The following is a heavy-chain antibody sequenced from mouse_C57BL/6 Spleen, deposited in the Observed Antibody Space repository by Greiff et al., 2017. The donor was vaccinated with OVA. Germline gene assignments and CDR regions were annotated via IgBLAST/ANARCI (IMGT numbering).Heavy chain of an antibody. CDR3: AREDLRGYFDY. CDR1: GYSITSGYD. V-gene: IGHV3-1*01. CDR2: ISYSGST. J-gene: IGHJ2*01. Sequence: EVKLVESGPGMVKPSQSLSLTCTVTGYSITSGYDWHWIRHFPGNKLEWMGYISYSGSTNYNPSLKSRISITHDTSKNHFFLKLNSVTTEDTATYYCAREDLRGYFDYWGQGTTLTVSS. D-gene: IGHD3-2*02.